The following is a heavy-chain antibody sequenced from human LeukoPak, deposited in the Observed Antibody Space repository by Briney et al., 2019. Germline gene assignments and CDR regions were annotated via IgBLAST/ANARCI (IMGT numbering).Heavy chain of an antibody. J-gene: IGHJ3*02. V-gene: IGHV3-7*01. Sequence: GGSLRLSCAASGFTFSSYWMSWVRQAPGKGLEWVANIKQDGSEKYYVDSVKGRFTISRDNAKNSLYLQMNSLRAEDTAVYYFARARGVVVPAAMSGAFDIWGQGTMVTVSS. CDR3: ARARGVVVPAAMSGAFDI. D-gene: IGHD2-2*01. CDR2: IKQDGSEK. CDR1: GFTFSSYW.